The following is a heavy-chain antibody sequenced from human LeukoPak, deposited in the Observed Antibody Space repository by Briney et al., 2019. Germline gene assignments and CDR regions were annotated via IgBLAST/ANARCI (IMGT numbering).Heavy chain of an antibody. CDR2: IYYSGST. J-gene: IGHJ5*02. CDR3: ARERSLGRGRPYSGSYPGGP. CDR1: GGSISSGGYY. D-gene: IGHD1-26*01. V-gene: IGHV4-31*03. Sequence: SETLSLTCTVSGGSISSGGYYWSWIRQHPGKGLEWIGYIYYSGSTYYNPSLKSRVTISVDTSKNQFSLKLSSVTAADTAVYYCARERSLGRGRPYSGSYPGGPWGQGTLVTVSS.